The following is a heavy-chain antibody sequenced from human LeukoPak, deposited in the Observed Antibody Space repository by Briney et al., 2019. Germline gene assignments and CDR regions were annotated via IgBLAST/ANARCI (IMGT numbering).Heavy chain of an antibody. V-gene: IGHV3-15*01. J-gene: IGHJ5*02. Sequence: GGSLRLSCAASGFTFSNAWMSWVRQAPGKGLEWVGRIKSKTDGGTTDYAAPVKGRFTISRDDSKNTLYLQLNSLRAEDTAVFYCARDSYGSSRYNWFDPWGQGTLVTVSS. CDR3: ARDSYGSSRYNWFDP. CDR2: IKSKTDGGTT. CDR1: GFTFSNAW. D-gene: IGHD1-26*01.